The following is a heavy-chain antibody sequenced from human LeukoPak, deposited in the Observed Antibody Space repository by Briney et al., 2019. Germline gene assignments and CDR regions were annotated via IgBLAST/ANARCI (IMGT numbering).Heavy chain of an antibody. CDR2: ISYDGINI. J-gene: IGHJ4*02. CDR1: GFFFSSYA. V-gene: IGHV3-30*04. CDR3: ARCRDYNFWSGSAFDC. D-gene: IGHD3-3*01. Sequence: GRSLRLSCAASGFFFSSYAMHWVRQAPGKGPEWVAVISYDGINIDYADSVKGRFTISRDNSKNTLYLQMNSLRAEDTAVYYCARCRDYNFWSGSAFDCWGQGTLVTVSS.